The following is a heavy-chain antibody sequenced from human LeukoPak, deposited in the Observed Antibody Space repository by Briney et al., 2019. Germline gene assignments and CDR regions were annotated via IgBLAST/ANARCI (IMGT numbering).Heavy chain of an antibody. D-gene: IGHD5-12*01. V-gene: IGHV3-66*01. Sequence: GGSLRLSCAASGFTVSSNYMSWVRQAPGKGLEWVSVIYSGGSTYYADSVKGRFTISRDNSKNTLYLQMNSLRAEDTAVYYCARARYSGYVERGREVLFDYWGQGTLVTVSS. CDR2: IYSGGST. CDR1: GFTVSSNY. CDR3: ARARYSGYVERGREVLFDY. J-gene: IGHJ4*02.